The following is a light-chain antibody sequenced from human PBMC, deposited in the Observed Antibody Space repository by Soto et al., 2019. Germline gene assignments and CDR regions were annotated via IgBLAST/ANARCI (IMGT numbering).Light chain of an antibody. CDR3: TSYTTNNAHV. J-gene: IGLJ2*01. V-gene: IGLV2-14*01. Sequence: QSVLTQPASVSASPGQSISISCTGTSNDVGAFDYVSWYQQHPGKAPKLIIFEVFNRPSGVSPRFSGSKSGSTASLTISGLQAEDEADYFRTSYTTNNAHVFGGGTKLTVL. CDR1: SNDVGAFDY. CDR2: EVF.